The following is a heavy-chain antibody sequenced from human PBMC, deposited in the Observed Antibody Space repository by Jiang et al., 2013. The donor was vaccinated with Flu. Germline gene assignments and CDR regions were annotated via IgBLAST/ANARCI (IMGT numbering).Heavy chain of an antibody. CDR2: IYDSGST. CDR3: ARAQKYSGFELPYFDF. Sequence: GPGLVKPSETLSLTCTVSGGSISSSSYYWVWIRQPPGKGLEWIGSIYDSGSTYYNPSLKSRVTMSADTSKNQFSLRLSSVTAADTAVYYCARAQKYSGFELPYFDFWGQGTLVTVSS. D-gene: IGHD5-12*01. CDR1: GGSISSSSYY. J-gene: IGHJ4*02. V-gene: IGHV4-39*07.